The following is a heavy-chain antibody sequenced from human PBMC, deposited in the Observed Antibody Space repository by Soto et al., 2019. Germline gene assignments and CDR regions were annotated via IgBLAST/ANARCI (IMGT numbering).Heavy chain of an antibody. Sequence: EVHLVESGGGLVKPGGSLRLSCTGSGFTFSSSTMTWVRQGPGKGLEWVSSISSSSSYIYFADSLKGRFTISRDNAKNSLYLQMNSLRAEDTAVYYCARDSGEMSAVWGQGTQVTVSS. J-gene: IGHJ4*02. V-gene: IGHV3-21*06. CDR2: ISSSSSYI. D-gene: IGHD3-10*01. CDR1: GFTFSSST. CDR3: ARDSGEMSAV.